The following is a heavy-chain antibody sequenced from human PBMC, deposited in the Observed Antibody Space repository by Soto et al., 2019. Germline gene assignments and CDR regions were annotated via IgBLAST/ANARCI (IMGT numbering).Heavy chain of an antibody. D-gene: IGHD5-18*01. CDR2: IRNKVNSYAT. J-gene: IGHJ4*02. V-gene: IGHV3-73*02. CDR3: TRRRDWTALDPLDY. Sequence: EVQLVESGGGLVQPGGSLKLSCAASGFTFSDSAMHWVRQASGKGLEWVGRIRNKVNSYATAYAASVKGRFTISRDDSMNTAYLQMNSLKTEDTAVYYCTRRRDWTALDPLDYWGQGTLVTVS. CDR1: GFTFSDSA.